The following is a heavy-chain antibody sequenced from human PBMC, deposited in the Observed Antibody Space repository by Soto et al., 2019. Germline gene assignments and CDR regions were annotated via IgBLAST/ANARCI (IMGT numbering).Heavy chain of an antibody. CDR3: ARVGYFDWLPKYYFDY. CDR1: GFTFSSYS. D-gene: IGHD3-9*01. Sequence: GGSLRLSCAASGFTFSSYSMNWVRQAPGKGLEWVSSISSSSSYIYYADSVKGRFTISRDNAKNSLYLQMNSLRAEDTAVYYCARVGYFDWLPKYYFDYWGQGTLVTVSS. J-gene: IGHJ4*02. CDR2: ISSSSSYI. V-gene: IGHV3-21*01.